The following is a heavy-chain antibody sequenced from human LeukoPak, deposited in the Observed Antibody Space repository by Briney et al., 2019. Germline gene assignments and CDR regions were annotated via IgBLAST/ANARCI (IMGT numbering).Heavy chain of an antibody. CDR3: ARVPWLGGGHYMDV. CDR2: IRYDGSNK. D-gene: IGHD6-19*01. Sequence: GGSLRLSCAASGFTFSSYGMHWVRQAPGKGLEWVAFIRYDGSNKYYADSVKGRFTISRDNAKNSLYLQMNSLRAEDTAVYYCARVPWLGGGHYMDVWGKGTTVTVSS. V-gene: IGHV3-30*02. J-gene: IGHJ6*03. CDR1: GFTFSSYG.